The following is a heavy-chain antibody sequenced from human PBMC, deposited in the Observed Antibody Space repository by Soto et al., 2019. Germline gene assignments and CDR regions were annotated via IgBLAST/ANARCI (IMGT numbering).Heavy chain of an antibody. CDR1: GFTFSDYW. D-gene: IGHD7-27*01. V-gene: IGHV3-74*01. J-gene: IGHJ3*02. Sequence: AGSMRLSCAASGFTFSDYWMAWARQAPGKGLFWVSRINSDGSIAHYAESVKGRFTISRDNAKNTLWLQVNSLRDDDTAVYYCGRERWGLRDIWGQGAMVTVS. CDR2: INSDGSIA. CDR3: GRERWGLRDI.